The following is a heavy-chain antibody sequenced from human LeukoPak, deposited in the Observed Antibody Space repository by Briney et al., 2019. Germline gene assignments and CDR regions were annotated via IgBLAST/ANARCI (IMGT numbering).Heavy chain of an antibody. J-gene: IGHJ3*02. Sequence: SETLSLTCTVSGGSISSYYWSWIRQPPGKGLEWIGYIYYSGSTNYNPSLKSRVTISVDTSKNQFPLKLSSVTAADTAVYYCARDRNSGYYFESAFDIWGQGTMVTVSS. CDR3: ARDRNSGYYFESAFDI. V-gene: IGHV4-59*01. D-gene: IGHD3-22*01. CDR2: IYYSGST. CDR1: GGSISSYY.